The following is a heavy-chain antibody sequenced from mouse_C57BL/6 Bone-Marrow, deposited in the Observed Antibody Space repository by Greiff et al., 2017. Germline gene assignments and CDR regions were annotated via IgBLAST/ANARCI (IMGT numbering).Heavy chain of an antibody. V-gene: IGHV6-3*01. J-gene: IGHJ4*01. Sequence: VQLQESGGGLVQPGGSMKLSCVASGFTFSNYWMNWVRQSPEKGLEWVAQIRLKSDNYATHYAESVKGRFTISRDDSKSSVYLQMNNLRAEDTGIYYCTGPLMDDWGQGTSVTVSS. CDR2: IRLKSDNYAT. CDR3: TGPLMDD. CDR1: GFTFSNYW.